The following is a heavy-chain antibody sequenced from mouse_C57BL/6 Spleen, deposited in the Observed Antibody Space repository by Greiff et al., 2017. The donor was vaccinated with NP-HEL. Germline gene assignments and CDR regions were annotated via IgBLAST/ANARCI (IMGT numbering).Heavy chain of an antibody. CDR3: AGLGRGFFDY. CDR2: ISSGGSYT. J-gene: IGHJ2*01. Sequence: EVQVVESGGDLVKPGGSLKLSCAASGFTFSSYGMSWVRQTPDKRLEWVATISSGGSYTYYPDSVKGRFTISRDNAKNTLYLQMSSLKSEDTAMYYCAGLGRGFFDYWGQGTTLTVSS. D-gene: IGHD4-1*01. V-gene: IGHV5-6*01. CDR1: GFTFSSYG.